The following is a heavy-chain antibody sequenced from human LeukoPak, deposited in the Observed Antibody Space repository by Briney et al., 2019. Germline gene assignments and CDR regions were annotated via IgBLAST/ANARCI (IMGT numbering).Heavy chain of an antibody. J-gene: IGHJ4*02. CDR3: ARLGGYSSGPFDY. D-gene: IGHD6-19*01. V-gene: IGHV4-59*08. Sequence: SETLSLTCTVSGGSISSYYWSWIRQPPGKGLEWIGCIYYSGSTNYNPSLKSRVTISVDTSKNQFSLKLSSVTAADTAVYYCARLGGYSSGPFDYWGQGTLVTVSS. CDR2: IYYSGST. CDR1: GGSISSYY.